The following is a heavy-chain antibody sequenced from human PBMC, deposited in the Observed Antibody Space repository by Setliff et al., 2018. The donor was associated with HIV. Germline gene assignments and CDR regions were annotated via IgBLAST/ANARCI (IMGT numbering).Heavy chain of an antibody. V-gene: IGHV4-39*07. D-gene: IGHD1-7*01. CDR2: IYYSGST. Sequence: PSETLSLTCTVSGGSISSSSYYWGWIRQPPGKGLEWIGSIYYSGSTYYSPSLMSRVTISVDTSKKQFSLKLSSVTAADTAVYYCARVELGHFDYWGQGTLVTVSS. CDR1: GGSISSSSYY. J-gene: IGHJ4*02. CDR3: ARVELGHFDY.